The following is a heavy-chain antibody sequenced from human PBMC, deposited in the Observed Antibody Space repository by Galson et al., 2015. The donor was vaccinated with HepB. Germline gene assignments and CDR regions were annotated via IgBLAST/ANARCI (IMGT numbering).Heavy chain of an antibody. Sequence: LRLSCAGSGFTFSNAWMNWVRQAPGKGLEWVGRVKSKAAGGSTDYSAPVKGRFIVSRDDSKNMFYLQMNSLNTEDTAVYFCTPGTPPNWVFDYWGQGVLVTVSS. J-gene: IGHJ4*02. CDR3: TPGTPPNWVFDY. CDR2: VKSKAAGGST. CDR1: GFTFSNAW. D-gene: IGHD1-14*01. V-gene: IGHV3-15*01.